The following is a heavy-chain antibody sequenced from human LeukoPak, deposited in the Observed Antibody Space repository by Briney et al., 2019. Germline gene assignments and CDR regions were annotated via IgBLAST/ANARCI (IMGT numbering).Heavy chain of an antibody. V-gene: IGHV4-59*08. J-gene: IGHJ4*02. CDR1: GGSISSYY. Sequence: SETLSLTCTVSGGSISSYYWSWIRPPPGKGLEWIGYVFYSGTTNYNPSPKSRVTISVDTSKKQFSLKLSSVTAAETAVYYCARHDDWATGRYYFDYGGQGTLVTVSS. CDR2: VFYSGTT. D-gene: IGHD1-1*01. CDR3: ARHDDWATGRYYFDY.